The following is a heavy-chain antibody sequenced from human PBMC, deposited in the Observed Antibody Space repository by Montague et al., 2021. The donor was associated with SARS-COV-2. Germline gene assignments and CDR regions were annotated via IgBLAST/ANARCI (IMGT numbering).Heavy chain of an antibody. D-gene: IGHD2-2*02. CDR1: GGSFSGYY. V-gene: IGHV4-34*01. Sequence: SETLSLTCAVYGGSFSGYYWSWIRQPPGKGLEWIGEINHSGSTNYNPSLKSRVTISVDTSKNQFSLKLSSVTAADTAVYYCASLTLGYCSSTSCYSDWFDPGAREPWSPSPQ. CDR3: ASLTLGYCSSTSCYSDWFDP. J-gene: IGHJ5*02. CDR2: INHSGST.